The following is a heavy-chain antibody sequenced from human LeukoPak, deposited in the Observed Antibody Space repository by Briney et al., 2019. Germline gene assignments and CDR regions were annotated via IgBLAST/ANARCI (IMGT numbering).Heavy chain of an antibody. CDR2: IIPIFGTA. V-gene: IGHV1-69*13. D-gene: IGHD5-18*01. Sequence: ASVKVSCKASGGTFSSYAISWVRQAPGQGLEWMGGIIPIFGTANYAQKFQGRVTITADESTSTAYMELSSLRSKDTAVYYCARFSTGYSYAPIDYWGQGTLVTVSS. CDR1: GGTFSSYA. J-gene: IGHJ4*02. CDR3: ARFSTGYSYAPIDY.